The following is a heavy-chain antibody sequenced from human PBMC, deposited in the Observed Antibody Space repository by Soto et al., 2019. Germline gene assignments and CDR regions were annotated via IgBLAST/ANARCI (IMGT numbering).Heavy chain of an antibody. V-gene: IGHV1-18*01. D-gene: IGHD2-15*01. CDR2: ISGYNGNT. Sequence: ASVKVSCKASGYTFTGYYINWVRQAPGQGLEWMGWISGYNGNTNYAQKLQGRVTMTTDTSTSTAYMELRSLRSDDTAVYYCARAYSPGLFDPWGQGTLVTSPQ. CDR3: ARAYSPGLFDP. J-gene: IGHJ5*02. CDR1: GYTFTGYY.